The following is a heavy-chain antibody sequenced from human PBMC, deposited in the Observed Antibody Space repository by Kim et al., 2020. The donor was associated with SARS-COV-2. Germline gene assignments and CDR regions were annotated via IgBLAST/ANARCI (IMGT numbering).Heavy chain of an antibody. D-gene: IGHD6-19*01. Sequence: GGSLRLSCAASGFTFSDYYMSWIRQAPGKGLEWVSYISSSSSYTNYADSVKGRFTISRDNAKNSLYLQMNSLRAEDTAVYYCARWGAQWRENDAFDIWGQGTMVTVSS. CDR3: ARWGAQWRENDAFDI. J-gene: IGHJ3*02. CDR2: ISSSSSYT. V-gene: IGHV3-11*03. CDR1: GFTFSDYY.